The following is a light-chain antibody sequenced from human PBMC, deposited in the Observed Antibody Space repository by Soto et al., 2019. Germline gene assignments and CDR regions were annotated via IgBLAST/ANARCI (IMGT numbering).Light chain of an antibody. J-gene: IGLJ3*02. CDR1: SSDIGSYNL. Sequence: QSALTQPASVSGSPGQSITVSCTGTSSDIGSYNLVSWYQHHPGKASKLMIYAVSKRPSGVSSRFSGSKSGNTASLTISGLQAEDEADYFCCSYAGSSTLLFGGGTKLTVL. CDR2: AVS. V-gene: IGLV2-23*02. CDR3: CSYAGSSTLL.